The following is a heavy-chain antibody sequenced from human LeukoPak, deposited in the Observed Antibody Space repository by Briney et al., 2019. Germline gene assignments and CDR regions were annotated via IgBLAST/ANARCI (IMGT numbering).Heavy chain of an antibody. V-gene: IGHV3-23*01. Sequence: GGSLRLSCAATGFTFSTHAMSWVRQAPGRGLEWVSVISGDSDITHYADSVRGRFTVSRDNSKNTLYLQMNSLRADDTAVYYCAKPLYSITTCFDYWGQGALVTVSS. CDR3: AKPLYSITTCFDY. J-gene: IGHJ4*02. CDR1: GFTFSTHA. D-gene: IGHD2-2*01. CDR2: ISGDSDIT.